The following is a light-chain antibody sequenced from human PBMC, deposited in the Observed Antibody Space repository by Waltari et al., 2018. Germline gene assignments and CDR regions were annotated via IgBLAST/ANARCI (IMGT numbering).Light chain of an antibody. Sequence: QSALTQPASVSGSPGQSITISCTGTSGDVGRYNLVSWYQQHPGKAPKLIIYDVSEWASGVSNRFSGSKSGDTASLTISWLQADDEADYYCCSYAGSYTWVFGGGTKLTVL. V-gene: IGLV2-23*02. CDR3: CSYAGSYTWV. J-gene: IGLJ3*02. CDR1: SGDVGRYNL. CDR2: DVS.